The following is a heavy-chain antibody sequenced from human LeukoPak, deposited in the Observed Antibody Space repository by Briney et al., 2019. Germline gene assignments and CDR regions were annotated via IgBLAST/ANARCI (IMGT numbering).Heavy chain of an antibody. D-gene: IGHD2-15*01. Sequence: PGGSLRLSCAASGFTFSSYSMNWVRQAPGKGLEWVSSISSSSSYIYYADSVKGRFTISRDNAKNSLYLRMNSLRAEDTAVYYCARHIVSSEDIYWGQGTLVTVSS. CDR3: ARHIVSSEDIY. J-gene: IGHJ4*02. CDR2: ISSSSSYI. V-gene: IGHV3-21*01. CDR1: GFTFSSYS.